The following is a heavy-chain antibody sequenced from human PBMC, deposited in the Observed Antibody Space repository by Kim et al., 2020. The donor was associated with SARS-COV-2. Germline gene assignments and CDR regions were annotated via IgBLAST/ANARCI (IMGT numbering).Heavy chain of an antibody. V-gene: IGHV4-34*01. CDR3: ARGSNYDILTGYSSNWFDP. Sequence: SETLSLTCAVYGGSFSGYYWSWIRQPPGKGLEWIGEINHSGSTNYNPSLKSRVTISVDTSKNQFSLKLSSVTAADTAVYYCARGSNYDILTGYSSNWFDPWGQGTLVTVSS. J-gene: IGHJ5*02. CDR2: INHSGST. CDR1: GGSFSGYY. D-gene: IGHD3-9*01.